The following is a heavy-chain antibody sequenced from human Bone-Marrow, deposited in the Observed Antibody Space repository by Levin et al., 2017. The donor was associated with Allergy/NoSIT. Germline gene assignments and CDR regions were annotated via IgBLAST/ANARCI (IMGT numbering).Heavy chain of an antibody. CDR1: GGSISSYY. V-gene: IGHV4-59*01. Sequence: SETLSLTCTVSGGSISSYYWSWIRQPPGKGLEWIGYIYYSGSTNYNPSLKSRVTISVDTSKNQFSLKLSSVTAADTAVYYCARVPGYSSSGYTPSGFDPWGQGTLVTVSS. CDR2: IYYSGST. J-gene: IGHJ5*02. CDR3: ARVPGYSSSGYTPSGFDP. D-gene: IGHD6-13*01.